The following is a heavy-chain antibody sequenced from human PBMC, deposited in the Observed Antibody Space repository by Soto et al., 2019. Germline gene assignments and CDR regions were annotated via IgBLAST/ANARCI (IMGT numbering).Heavy chain of an antibody. V-gene: IGHV4-59*01. CDR1: GGSISSYY. Sequence: SETLSLTCTVSGGSISSYYWSWIRQPPGKGLEWIGYIYYSGSTNYDPSLKSRVTISVDTSKNQFSLKLSSVTAADTAVYYCARSGGDFWSGYFLPSYYYYYMDVWGKGTTVTVSS. CDR2: IYYSGST. J-gene: IGHJ6*03. CDR3: ARSGGDFWSGYFLPSYYYYYMDV. D-gene: IGHD3-3*01.